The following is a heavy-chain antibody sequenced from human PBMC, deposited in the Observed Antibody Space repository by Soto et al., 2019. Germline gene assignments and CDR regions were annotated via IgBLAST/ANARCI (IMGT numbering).Heavy chain of an antibody. CDR3: ARGGDIVLVPTDISWFDP. CDR1: GGTFSNYA. D-gene: IGHD2-2*01. Sequence: QVQLVQSGAEVKKPGSSVKVSCKASGGTFSNYAISWVRQAPGQGLEWMGGIIPMFGSANYAQKFQGRVTITADESTRTAYMELSSLRSEDTAVYYCARGGDIVLVPTDISWFDPWGQGTRVTVSS. V-gene: IGHV1-69*12. J-gene: IGHJ5*02. CDR2: IIPMFGSA.